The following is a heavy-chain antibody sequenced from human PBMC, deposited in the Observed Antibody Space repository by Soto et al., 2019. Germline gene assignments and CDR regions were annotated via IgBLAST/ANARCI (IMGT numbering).Heavy chain of an antibody. CDR3: ARASRNYFAY. J-gene: IGHJ4*02. CDR2: IYHSGST. Sequence: SETLSLTCTVSGDSISDYYWSWIRQSPGKGLEWIGYIYHSGSTYYNPSLKSRVTISLDASKNQFSLKLSSVTAADTAVYYCARASRNYFAYWGQGTLVTVSS. V-gene: IGHV4-59*01. CDR1: GDSISDYY.